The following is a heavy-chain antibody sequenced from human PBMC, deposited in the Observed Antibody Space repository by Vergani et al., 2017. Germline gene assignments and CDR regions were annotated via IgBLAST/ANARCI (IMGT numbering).Heavy chain of an antibody. CDR3: ASNYYGSGSYFRYFDL. D-gene: IGHD3-10*01. CDR1: GGSFSGYY. Sequence: QVQLQQWGAGLLKPSETLSLTCAVYGGSFSGYYWSWIRQPPGKGLEWIGEINHSGSTNYNPSLKSRVTISVDTSKNQFSLKLSSVTAADTAVYYCASNYYGSGSYFRYFDLWGRGTLVTVSS. V-gene: IGHV4-34*01. J-gene: IGHJ2*01. CDR2: INHSGST.